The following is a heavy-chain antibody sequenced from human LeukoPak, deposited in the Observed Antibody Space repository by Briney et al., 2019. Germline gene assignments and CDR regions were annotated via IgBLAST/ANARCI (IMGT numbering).Heavy chain of an antibody. CDR2: IYYSGST. J-gene: IGHJ1*01. Sequence: SETLSLTCTVSGGSISTYDWSWIRQPPRKGLEWIGHIYYSGSTKYNPSLKSRVTMSVDASKNQFSLKLTSVTAADTAVYYCVRVSCSGGTCLSPDRGQGTLVTVSS. D-gene: IGHD2-15*01. CDR1: GGSISTYD. V-gene: IGHV4-59*01. CDR3: VRVSCSGGTCLSPD.